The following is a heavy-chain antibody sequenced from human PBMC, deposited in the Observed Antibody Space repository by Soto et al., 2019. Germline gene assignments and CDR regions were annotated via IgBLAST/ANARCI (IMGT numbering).Heavy chain of an antibody. CDR1: GFTFSDYY. CDR3: SGDFRRSGSYYYYYGMDV. CDR2: ISSSGSTI. J-gene: IGHJ6*02. D-gene: IGHD1-26*01. V-gene: IGHV3-11*01. Sequence: GGSLRLSCAASGFTFSDYYMSWIRQAPGKGLEWVSYISSSGSTIYYADSVKGRFTISRENAKNSLYLQMISLRGEDSAVYYCSGDFRRSGSYYYYYGMDVWGQGTTVTVSS.